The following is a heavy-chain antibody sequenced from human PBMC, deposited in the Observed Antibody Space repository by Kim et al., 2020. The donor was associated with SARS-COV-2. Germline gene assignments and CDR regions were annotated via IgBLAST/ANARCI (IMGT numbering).Heavy chain of an antibody. Sequence: GGSLRLSCAASEFTFSRYSMNWVRQAPGKGLEWVSTISRNSDYIYYADSVEGRFTISRDNAKNSLYLQMNSLRAEETAMCYCARDLSLVRPGGFDYWGQGTLVTVSS. V-gene: IGHV3-21*01. CDR3: ARDLSLVRPGGFDY. CDR1: EFTFSRYS. CDR2: ISRNSDYI. J-gene: IGHJ4*02. D-gene: IGHD3-10*01.